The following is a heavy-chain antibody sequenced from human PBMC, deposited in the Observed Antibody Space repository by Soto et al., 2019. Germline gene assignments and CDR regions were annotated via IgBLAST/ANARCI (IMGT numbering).Heavy chain of an antibody. J-gene: IGHJ2*01. CDR2: IYYSGST. CDR3: ARVITMIVVAHPDWYFDL. Sequence: QVQLQESGPGLVKPSQTLSLTCTVSGGSISSGGYYWSWIRQHPGKGLEWIGYIYYSGSTYYNPSLKRRVTISVDTSKNQFSLKLSSVTAADTAVYYCARVITMIVVAHPDWYFDLWGRGTLVTVSS. V-gene: IGHV4-31*03. D-gene: IGHD3-22*01. CDR1: GGSISSGGYY.